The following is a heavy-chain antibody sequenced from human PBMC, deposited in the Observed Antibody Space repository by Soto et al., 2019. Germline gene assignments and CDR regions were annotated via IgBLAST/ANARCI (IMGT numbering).Heavy chain of an antibody. CDR1: GYSISSGCY. J-gene: IGHJ5*02. D-gene: IGHD2-21*02. Sequence: SGTLSLTCAVSGYSISSGCYWGLVRQPPGRGLEWIGSFSHSGTTYYNPSLRSRVTISIDTSNNQFSLKLSSVTAADTAVYYCARASGGNSGWGHWSDPWGQGTLVTVSS. V-gene: IGHV4-38-2*01. CDR2: FSHSGTT. CDR3: ARASGGNSGWGHWSDP.